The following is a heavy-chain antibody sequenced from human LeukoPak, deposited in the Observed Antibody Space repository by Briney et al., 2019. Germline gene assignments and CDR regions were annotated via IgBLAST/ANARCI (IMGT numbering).Heavy chain of an antibody. J-gene: IGHJ4*02. CDR3: AREVYGYYYDSSGNYFDY. CDR2: IYYSGST. CDR1: GGSISSGGYY. Sequence: TSETLSLTCTVSGGSISSGGYYWSWIRQHPGKGLEWIGYIYYSGSTYYNPSLKSRVTISVDTSKNQFSLKLSSVTAADTAVYYCAREVYGYYYDSSGNYFDYWGQGTLVTVSS. D-gene: IGHD3-22*01. V-gene: IGHV4-30-4*08.